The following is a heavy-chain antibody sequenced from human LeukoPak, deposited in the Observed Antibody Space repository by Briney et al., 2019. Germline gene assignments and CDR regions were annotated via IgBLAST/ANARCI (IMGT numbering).Heavy chain of an antibody. CDR1: GGSISSYY. CDR3: ARDSPTRFSGYDYNLDY. CDR2: IYYSGST. Sequence: SETLSLTCTVSGGSISSYYWSWIRQPPGKGLEWIGYIYYSGSTNYNPSLKSRVTISVDTSKNQFSLKLSSVTAADTAVYYCARDSPTRFSGYDYNLDYWGQGTLVTVSS. D-gene: IGHD5-12*01. V-gene: IGHV4-59*01. J-gene: IGHJ4*02.